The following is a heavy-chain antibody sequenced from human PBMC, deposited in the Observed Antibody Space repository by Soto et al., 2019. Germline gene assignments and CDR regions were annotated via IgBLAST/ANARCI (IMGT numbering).Heavy chain of an antibody. CDR3: ARVGGINWFDP. V-gene: IGHV4-31*03. CDR1: GGSVSSNSYS. D-gene: IGHD1-20*01. Sequence: SETLSLTCTVSGGSVSSNSYSWGWLRQSPGKGLECIGYIYYSGSTYYNPSLKSRVTISVDTSKNQFSLKLSSVTAADTAVYYCARVGGINWFDPWGQGTLVTVSS. CDR2: IYYSGST. J-gene: IGHJ5*02.